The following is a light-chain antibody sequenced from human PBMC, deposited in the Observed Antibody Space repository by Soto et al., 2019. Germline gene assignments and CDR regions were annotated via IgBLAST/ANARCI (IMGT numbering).Light chain of an antibody. J-gene: IGLJ2*01. CDR1: SSDIGAYNY. Sequence: QSALTQPASVSGSPGQSITISCTGTSSDIGAYNYVSWYQQHPGKAPKLMLYDINIRPSGVSNRFSGSKSGTTASLTISGLQAEDEDYYYCYAWTNSTTVIFGGGTKLTVL. CDR3: YAWTNSTTVI. CDR2: DIN. V-gene: IGLV2-14*03.